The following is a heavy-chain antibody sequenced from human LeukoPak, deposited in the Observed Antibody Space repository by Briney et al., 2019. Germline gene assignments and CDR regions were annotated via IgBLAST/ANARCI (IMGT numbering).Heavy chain of an antibody. D-gene: IGHD4-17*01. Sequence: GGSLRLSCAASGFTFSSYAMSWVRQAPGKGLEWVSAISGSGGSTYDADSVKGRFTISRDNSKNTLYLQMNSLRAEDTAVYYCAKDYGDYPGMDVWGQGTTVTVSS. V-gene: IGHV3-23*01. CDR1: GFTFSSYA. J-gene: IGHJ6*02. CDR2: ISGSGGST. CDR3: AKDYGDYPGMDV.